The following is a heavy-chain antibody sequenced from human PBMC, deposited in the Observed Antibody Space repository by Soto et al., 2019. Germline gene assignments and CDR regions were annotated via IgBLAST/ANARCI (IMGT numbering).Heavy chain of an antibody. J-gene: IGHJ6*02. CDR1: GFSLSTSGVG. D-gene: IGHD2-2*01. CDR2: IYWDDDK. V-gene: IGHV2-5*02. CDR3: AHRRCISTSSYEAYYYYYGMDV. Sequence: ITLKESGPTLVKPTQTLTLTCTFSGFSLSTSGVGVGWIRQPPGKALEWLALIYWDDDKRYSPSLKSRLTITKDTSKNQVVLTMTNMDPVDTATYYCAHRRCISTSSYEAYYYYYGMDVWGQGTTVTVSS.